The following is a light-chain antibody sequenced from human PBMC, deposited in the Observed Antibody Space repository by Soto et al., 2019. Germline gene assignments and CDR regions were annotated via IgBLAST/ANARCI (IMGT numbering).Light chain of an antibody. Sequence: EIVLTQSPDTLSLSPGERATLSCRASQSVSSNLGWYQQKPGQAPRLLIYGASTRATGVPARFSGSGSGTEFTLTISSLQSEDFAVYYCQQYNDWPPRYTFGQGTKVDIK. CDR2: GAS. J-gene: IGKJ2*01. V-gene: IGKV3-15*01. CDR1: QSVSSN. CDR3: QQYNDWPPRYT.